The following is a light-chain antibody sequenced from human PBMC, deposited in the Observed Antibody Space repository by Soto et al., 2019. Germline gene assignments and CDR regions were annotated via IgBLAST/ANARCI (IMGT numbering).Light chain of an antibody. V-gene: IGKV3D-20*02. CDR1: QSLSTSS. Sequence: EIVLTQSPGTLSLSPGERAALSCRASQSLSTSSLAWYQQKPGHGPRLLIYGASRRATGIPDRFSASGSGTDFTLTISSLEPEDFAVYYCQQRSNWPQTFGQGTKVDIK. CDR2: GAS. J-gene: IGKJ1*01. CDR3: QQRSNWPQT.